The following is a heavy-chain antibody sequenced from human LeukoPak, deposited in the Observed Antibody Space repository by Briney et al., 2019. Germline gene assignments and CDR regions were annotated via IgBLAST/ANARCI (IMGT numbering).Heavy chain of an antibody. J-gene: IGHJ4*02. CDR2: MNPNSGNT. Sequence: ASVKVSCKASGYTFTSYDINWVRQATGQGLEWMGWMNPNSGNTGYAQKFQGRVTMTRNTSISTAYMEPSSLRSEDTAVYYCARGVVAQITMIVVVIERGIDYWGQGTLVTVSS. CDR3: ARGVVAQITMIVVVIERGIDY. D-gene: IGHD3-22*01. CDR1: GYTFTSYD. V-gene: IGHV1-8*01.